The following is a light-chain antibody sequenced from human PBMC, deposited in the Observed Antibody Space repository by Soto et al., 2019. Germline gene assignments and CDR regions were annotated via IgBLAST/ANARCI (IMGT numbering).Light chain of an antibody. CDR3: QQYDSYSWT. V-gene: IGKV1-5*03. Sequence: DIQMTQSPSTLSASVGDRVTITCRASQSISSRLAWYQQKPGKVPKLLIYKASSLESGVPSSFSGSGSGTEFTLTISSLQPDDFATYYCQQYDSYSWTFGQATKVEI. J-gene: IGKJ1*01. CDR1: QSISSR. CDR2: KAS.